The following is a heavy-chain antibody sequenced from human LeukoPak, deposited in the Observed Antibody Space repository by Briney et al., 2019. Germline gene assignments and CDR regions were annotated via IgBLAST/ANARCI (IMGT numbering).Heavy chain of an antibody. J-gene: IGHJ4*02. D-gene: IGHD3-10*01. CDR1: GFTFSSYR. V-gene: IGHV3-48*01. CDR2: ISSSSSTI. Sequence: PGGSLRLSCAASGFTFSSYRMNWVRQAPGNGLEWVSYISSSSSTIYYADSVKGRFTISRDNAKNSLYLQMNSLRAEDTAVYYCARDTPQGTMVRGDPDYWGQGTLVTVSS. CDR3: ARDTPQGTMVRGDPDY.